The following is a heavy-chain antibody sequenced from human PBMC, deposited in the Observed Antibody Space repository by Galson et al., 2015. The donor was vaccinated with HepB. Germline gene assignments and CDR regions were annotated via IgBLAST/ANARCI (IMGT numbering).Heavy chain of an antibody. J-gene: IGHJ6*03. D-gene: IGHD6-19*01. CDR1: GFTFSSYS. CDR2: ISSSSSYI. CDR3: VRDFGRQWLPSRGDYYYCYMDV. V-gene: IGHV3-21*01. Sequence: SLRLSCAASGFTFSSYSMNWVRQAPGKGLEWVSSISSSSSYIYYADSVKGRFTISRDNAKNSLYLQMNSLRAEDTAVYYCVRDFGRQWLPSRGDYYYCYMDVWGKGTTVTVSS.